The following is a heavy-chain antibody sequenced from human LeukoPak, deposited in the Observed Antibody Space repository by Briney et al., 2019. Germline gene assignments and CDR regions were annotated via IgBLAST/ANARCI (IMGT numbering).Heavy chain of an antibody. V-gene: IGHV3-30*03. J-gene: IGHJ4*02. CDR2: ISYDGGNK. CDR3: AGHHQAYSRTY. Sequence: GRSLRLSCAASGFTFSSYGMHWVRQAPGKGLEWVAVISYDGGNKYYADSVKGRFTISRDNAKDTLYLQMNSLRAEDTAVYYCAGHHQAYSRTYWGQGTLVTVSS. D-gene: IGHD6-13*01. CDR1: GFTFSSYG.